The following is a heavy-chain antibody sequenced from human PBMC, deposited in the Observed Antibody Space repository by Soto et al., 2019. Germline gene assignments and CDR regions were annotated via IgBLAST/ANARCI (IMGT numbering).Heavy chain of an antibody. J-gene: IGHJ4*02. V-gene: IGHV3-21*01. CDR3: ARAGHSSSSRFDY. CDR2: ISSSSSYI. CDR1: GFTFSSYS. Sequence: KPGGSLRLSCAASGFTFSSYSMNWVRQAPGKGLEWVSSISSSSSYIYYADSVKGRFTISRDNAKNSLYLQMNSLRAEDTAVYYCARAGHSSSSRFDYWGQGTLVTVSS. D-gene: IGHD6-6*01.